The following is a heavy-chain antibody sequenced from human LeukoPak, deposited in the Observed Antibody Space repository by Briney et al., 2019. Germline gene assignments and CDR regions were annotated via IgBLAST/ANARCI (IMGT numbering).Heavy chain of an antibody. CDR1: GGSISSGSYY. D-gene: IGHD3-22*01. Sequence: SETLSLTCTVSGGSISSGSYYWSWIRQPAGKGLEWIGRIYTSGSTNYNPSLKSRVTISVDTSKNQFSLKLSSVTAPDTAVYYCARDLVNYDSSGYYYGGPFDYWGQGTLVTVSS. V-gene: IGHV4-61*02. CDR3: ARDLVNYDSSGYYYGGPFDY. CDR2: IYTSGST. J-gene: IGHJ4*02.